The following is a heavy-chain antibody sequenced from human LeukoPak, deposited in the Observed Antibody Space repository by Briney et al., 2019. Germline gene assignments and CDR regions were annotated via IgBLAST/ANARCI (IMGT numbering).Heavy chain of an antibody. J-gene: IGHJ4*02. D-gene: IGHD3-22*01. CDR1: GFRFDSFY. CDR3: ARSLIVASEDY. CDR2: ISASGAVP. V-gene: IGHV3-11*04. Sequence: PGGSLRLSCAASGFRFDSFYMGWIGQVPGKGLDYIALISASGAVPYYAESVKGRFTISRDNTKNSVSLQMNNLSADDTAVYYCARSLIVASEDYWGQGTLVTVSS.